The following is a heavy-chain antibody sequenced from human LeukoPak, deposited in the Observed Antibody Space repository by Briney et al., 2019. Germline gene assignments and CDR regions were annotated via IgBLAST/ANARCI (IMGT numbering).Heavy chain of an antibody. CDR1: GYTFTSYG. V-gene: IGHV1-18*01. CDR2: ISAYNGNT. D-gene: IGHD2-2*01. Sequence: GASVKVSCKASGYTFTSYGIIWVRQAPGQGLEWMGWISAYNGNTNYAQQLQGRVTMTTDTSTSTAYMELRSLRSDDTAVYYCARVSGCSSTSCYAGSYYMDVWGKGTTVTISS. J-gene: IGHJ6*03. CDR3: ARVSGCSSTSCYAGSYYMDV.